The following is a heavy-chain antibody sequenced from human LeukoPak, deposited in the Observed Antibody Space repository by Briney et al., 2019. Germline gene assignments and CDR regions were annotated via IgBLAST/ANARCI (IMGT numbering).Heavy chain of an antibody. J-gene: IGHJ4*02. D-gene: IGHD2-15*01. CDR3: ARDLGYCSGGSCSDFDY. V-gene: IGHV4-39*07. Sequence: SETLTLTCTVSGDSISSTSHYWGWIRQPPGKGLEWIGSIYYSGSTYYNPSLKSRVTISVDTSKNQFSLKLSSVTAADTAVYYCARDLGYCSGGSCSDFDYWGQGTLVTVSS. CDR2: IYYSGST. CDR1: GDSISSTSHY.